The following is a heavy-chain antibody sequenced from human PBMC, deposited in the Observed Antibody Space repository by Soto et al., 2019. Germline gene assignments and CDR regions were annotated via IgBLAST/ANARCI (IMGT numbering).Heavy chain of an antibody. J-gene: IGHJ6*02. D-gene: IGHD3-3*01. CDR2: IIPIFGTA. CDR3: ASTDFWSGHYYYYGMDV. V-gene: IGHV1-69*06. CDR1: GYTFTSYG. Sequence: SVKVSCKASGYTFTSYGISWVRQAPGQGLEWMGWIIPIFGTANYAQKFQGRVTITADKSTSTAYMQLSSLISEDTAVYYCASTDFWSGHYYYYGMDVWGQGTTVTVSS.